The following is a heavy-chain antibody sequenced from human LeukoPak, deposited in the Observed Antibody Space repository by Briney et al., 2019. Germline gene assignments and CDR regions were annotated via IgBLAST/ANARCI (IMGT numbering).Heavy chain of an antibody. D-gene: IGHD3-9*01. CDR2: IIPIFGTA. J-gene: IGHJ4*02. CDR1: GGTFSSYA. V-gene: IGHV1-69*06. Sequence: GASVKVSCKASGGTFSSYAISWVRQAPGQGLEWMGGIIPIFGTANYAQKFQGRVTITADTSTSTAYMELRSLRSDDTAVYYCARDLYDILGYFDYWGQGTLVTVSS. CDR3: ARDLYDILGYFDY.